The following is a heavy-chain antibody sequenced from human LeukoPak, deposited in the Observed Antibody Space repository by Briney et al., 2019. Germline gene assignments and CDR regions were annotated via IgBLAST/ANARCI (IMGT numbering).Heavy chain of an antibody. Sequence: SVRVSCKASGGTFSSYAISWVRQAPGQGLEWMGRIIPIFGTANYAQKFQGRVTITTDESTSTAYMELSSLRSEDMAVYYCARTLFFGVVTRFDYWGQGTLVTVSS. D-gene: IGHD3-3*01. V-gene: IGHV1-69*05. CDR2: IIPIFGTA. J-gene: IGHJ4*02. CDR3: ARTLFFGVVTRFDY. CDR1: GGTFSSYA.